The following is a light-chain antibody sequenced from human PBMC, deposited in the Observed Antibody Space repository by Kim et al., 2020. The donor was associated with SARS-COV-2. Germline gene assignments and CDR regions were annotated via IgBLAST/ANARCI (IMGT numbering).Light chain of an antibody. CDR3: QQYGSSPAT. J-gene: IGKJ2*01. CDR2: GAS. CDR1: QGVSSSY. Sequence: LSPGERATLSCRASQGVSSSYLAWYRQKPGPAPRLLIYGASGRATGIPDRFSGSGSGTDFTLTISRLEPEDFAVYYCQQYGSSPATFGQGTKLEI. V-gene: IGKV3-20*01.